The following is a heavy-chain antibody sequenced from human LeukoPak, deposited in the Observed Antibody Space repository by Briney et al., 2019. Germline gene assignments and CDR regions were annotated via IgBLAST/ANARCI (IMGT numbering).Heavy chain of an antibody. Sequence: GEPLKISCKVSGYSFTSHWIGWVRQMPGKGLEWMGVIFPGDSDARYSPSFQGQVTIPSDKSISTAYLQWSSLKASDTAMYYCAREIVVPSAMRAFDYWGQGTLVTVSS. D-gene: IGHD2-2*01. CDR1: GYSFTSHW. CDR2: IFPGDSDA. CDR3: AREIVVPSAMRAFDY. J-gene: IGHJ4*02. V-gene: IGHV5-51*01.